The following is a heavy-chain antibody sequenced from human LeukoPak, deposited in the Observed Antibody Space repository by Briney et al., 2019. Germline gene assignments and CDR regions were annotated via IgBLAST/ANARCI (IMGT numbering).Heavy chain of an antibody. J-gene: IGHJ4*02. V-gene: IGHV3-74*01. CDR2: VIRDGSFT. Sequence: GGSLRLSCAASGFTFRSYWMQWVRQAPGKGLEWVSRVIRDGSFTNYADSVKGRFTISRDNAKNTLYLQMSSLRAEDTAVYFCVRGGDDFNFDYWGQGSLVTVSS. CDR1: GFTFRSYW. CDR3: VRGGDDFNFDY. D-gene: IGHD5-24*01.